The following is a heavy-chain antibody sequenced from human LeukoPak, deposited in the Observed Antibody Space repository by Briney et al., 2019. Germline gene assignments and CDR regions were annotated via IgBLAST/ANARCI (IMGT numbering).Heavy chain of an antibody. J-gene: IGHJ4*02. CDR3: AKDGAD. Sequence: PGGSLRLSCAASGFTFDDYATHWVRQAPGKGLEWASGISWNSGSIGYADSVKGRFTISRDNAKNSLYLQMNSLRAEDTALYYCAKDGADWGQGTLVTVSS. CDR1: GFTFDDYA. V-gene: IGHV3-9*01. CDR2: ISWNSGSI.